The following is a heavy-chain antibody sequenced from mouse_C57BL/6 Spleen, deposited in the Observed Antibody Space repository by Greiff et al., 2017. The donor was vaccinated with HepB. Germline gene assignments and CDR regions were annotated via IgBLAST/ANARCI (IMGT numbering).Heavy chain of an antibody. D-gene: IGHD4-1*01. CDR2: IYPGDGDT. Sequence: VQLQQSGAELVKPGASVKISCKASGYAFSSYWMNWVKQRPGKGLEWIGQIYPGDGDTNYNGKFKGKATLTADKSSSTAYMQLSSLTSEDSAVYFCAREQTGTVYFDYWGQGTTLTVSS. CDR1: GYAFSSYW. CDR3: AREQTGTVYFDY. V-gene: IGHV1-80*01. J-gene: IGHJ2*01.